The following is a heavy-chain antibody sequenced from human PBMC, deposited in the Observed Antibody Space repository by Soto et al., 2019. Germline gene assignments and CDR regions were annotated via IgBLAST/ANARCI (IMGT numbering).Heavy chain of an antibody. V-gene: IGHV3-23*01. CDR3: AKVAYYYDSSGYWRHLYYYYYGMDV. CDR2: ISGSGGST. Sequence: GGSLRLSCAASGFTFSSYAMSWVRQAPGKGLEWVSAISGSGGSTYYADSVKGRFTISRDNSKNTLYLQMNSLRDEDTAVYYCAKVAYYYDSSGYWRHLYYYYYGMDVWGQGTTVTVSS. CDR1: GFTFSSYA. D-gene: IGHD3-22*01. J-gene: IGHJ6*02.